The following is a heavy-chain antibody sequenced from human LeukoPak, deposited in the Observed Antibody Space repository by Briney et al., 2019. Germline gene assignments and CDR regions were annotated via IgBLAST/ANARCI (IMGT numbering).Heavy chain of an antibody. D-gene: IGHD3-22*01. CDR3: ARGEYYYDSSGRGFDL. CDR1: GFTFINYA. J-gene: IGHJ2*01. CDR2: LTGDGGT. Sequence: GGSLRLSCAASGFTFINYAMSWVRQAPGKGLEWVSVLTGDGGTYYADSVKGRFTNSRGDSKNTLFLQMNSLRAEDTAVYYCARGEYYYDSSGRGFDLWGHGTLVTVSS. V-gene: IGHV3-23*01.